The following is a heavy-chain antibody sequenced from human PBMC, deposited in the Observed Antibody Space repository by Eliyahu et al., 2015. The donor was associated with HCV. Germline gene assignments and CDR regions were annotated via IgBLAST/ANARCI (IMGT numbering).Heavy chain of an antibody. Sequence: QVQLVESGGGVVQPGRSLRLSCAASGFTFSSYGMHWVRQAPGKGLEWVAVISYDGSNKYYADSVKGRFTISRDNSKNTLYLQMNSLRAEDTAVYYCAKTWDAGKGNMEDDYWGQGTLVTVSS. CDR3: AKTWDAGKGNMEDDY. CDR2: ISYDGSNK. J-gene: IGHJ4*02. CDR1: GFTFSSYG. V-gene: IGHV3-30*18. D-gene: IGHD2/OR15-2a*01.